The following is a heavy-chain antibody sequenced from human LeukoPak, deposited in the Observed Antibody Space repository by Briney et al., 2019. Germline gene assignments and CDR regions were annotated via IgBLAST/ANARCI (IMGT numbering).Heavy chain of an antibody. CDR2: ISGSGGST. J-gene: IGHJ4*02. D-gene: IGHD3-22*01. Sequence: GGSLRLSCAASGFTFSSYAMSWVRQAPGKGLEWVSTISGSGGSTYYADSVKGRFTISRDNSKITLYLQMNSLRAEDTAVYYCAKLSDNSGSLDYWGQGTLVTVSS. V-gene: IGHV3-23*01. CDR3: AKLSDNSGSLDY. CDR1: GFTFSSYA.